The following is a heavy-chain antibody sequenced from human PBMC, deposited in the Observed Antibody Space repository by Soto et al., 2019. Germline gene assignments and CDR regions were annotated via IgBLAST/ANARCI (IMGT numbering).Heavy chain of an antibody. V-gene: IGHV4-30-4*01. Sequence: SETLSLTCTVSGGSISSGDYYWSWIRQPPGKGLEWIGYIYYSGSTYYNPSLKSRVTISVDTSKNQFSLKLSSVTAADTAVYYCARVAVTTFSFDYWGQGTLVTVSS. CDR2: IYYSGST. D-gene: IGHD4-17*01. CDR1: GGSISSGDYY. CDR3: ARVAVTTFSFDY. J-gene: IGHJ4*02.